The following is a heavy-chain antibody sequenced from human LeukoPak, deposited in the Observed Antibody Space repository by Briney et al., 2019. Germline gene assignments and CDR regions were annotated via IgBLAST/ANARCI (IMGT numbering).Heavy chain of an antibody. J-gene: IGHJ5*02. CDR1: GFTFGSYA. Sequence: GSLRLSCAASGFTFGSYAMSWVRQAPGKGLEWVSAITGSGVSTHYADSVKGRFTISRDNSKNTLYLQMNSLRAEDTAVYYCAKDGYYDFWSPSPWGQGTLVTVSS. CDR3: AKDGYYDFWSPSP. D-gene: IGHD3-3*01. CDR2: ITGSGVST. V-gene: IGHV3-23*01.